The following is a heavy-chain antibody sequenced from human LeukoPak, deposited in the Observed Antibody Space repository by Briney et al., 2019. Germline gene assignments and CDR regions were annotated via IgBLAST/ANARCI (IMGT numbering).Heavy chain of an antibody. V-gene: IGHV4-39*07. CDR3: ARGPMIVVVITSPGAFDI. D-gene: IGHD3-22*01. CDR1: GGSISSSSYY. CDR2: IYYSGST. Sequence: SETLSLTCTVSGGSISSSSYYWGWIRQPPGKGLEWIGSIYYSGSTYYNPSLKSRVTISVDTSKNQFSLKLSSVTAADTAVYYCARGPMIVVVITSPGAFDIWGQGTMVTVSS. J-gene: IGHJ3*02.